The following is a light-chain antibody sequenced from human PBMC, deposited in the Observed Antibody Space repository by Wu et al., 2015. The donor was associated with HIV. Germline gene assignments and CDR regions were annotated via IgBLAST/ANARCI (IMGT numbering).Light chain of an antibody. J-gene: IGKJ5*01. V-gene: IGKV3-20*01. CDR2: GAS. CDR3: QQYGSSPIT. Sequence: DIVLTQSPATLSLSPGERATLSCRASQSVISTFLAWYQQKSGQAPRLLIYGASTRATGIPGRFSGSGSGTEFTLTISSVQSEDFAVYYCQQYGSSPITFGQGTRLEIK. CDR1: QSVISTF.